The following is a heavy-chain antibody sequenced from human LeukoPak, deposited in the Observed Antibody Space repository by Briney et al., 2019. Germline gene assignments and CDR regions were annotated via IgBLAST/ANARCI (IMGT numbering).Heavy chain of an antibody. J-gene: IGHJ4*02. CDR3: ARERITMVRAPSNYFDY. Sequence: SETLSLTCTVSGGSISSSSYYWGWIRQPPGKGLEWIGSIYYSGSTYYNPSLKSRVTISVDTSKNQFFLKLSSVTTADTAVYYCARERITMVRAPSNYFDYWGQGTLVTVSS. CDR1: GGSISSSSYY. D-gene: IGHD3-10*01. CDR2: IYYSGST. V-gene: IGHV4-39*02.